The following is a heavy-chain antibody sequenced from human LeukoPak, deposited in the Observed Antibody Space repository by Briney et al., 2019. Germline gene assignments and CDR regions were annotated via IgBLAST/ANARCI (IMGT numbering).Heavy chain of an antibody. CDR1: GFTFSDYY. V-gene: IGHV3-11*01. CDR3: ARLGWGDIVVVPAAISAFDV. D-gene: IGHD2-2*01. CDR2: ISSSGSTI. J-gene: IGHJ3*01. Sequence: PGGSLRLSCAASGFTFSDYYMSWIRQAPGKGLEWDSYISSSGSTIYYADSVKGRFTISRDNAKSSLYLQMNSLRAEDTAVYYCARLGWGDIVVVPAAISAFDVWGQGTMVTVSS.